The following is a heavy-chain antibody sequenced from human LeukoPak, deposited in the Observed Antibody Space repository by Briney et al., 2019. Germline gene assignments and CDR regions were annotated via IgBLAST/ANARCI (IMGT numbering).Heavy chain of an antibody. CDR1: GGSISSGGYY. V-gene: IGHV4-30-2*01. D-gene: IGHD6-19*01. J-gene: IGHJ4*02. CDR3: ARDSGGIAVATDY. Sequence: SQTLSLTCTVSGGSISSGGYYWSWIRQPPGKGLEWIGYIYHSGSTYYNPSLKSRVTISVDRSKNQFSLKLSSVTAADTAVYYCARDSGGIAVATDYWGQGTLVTVSS. CDR2: IYHSGST.